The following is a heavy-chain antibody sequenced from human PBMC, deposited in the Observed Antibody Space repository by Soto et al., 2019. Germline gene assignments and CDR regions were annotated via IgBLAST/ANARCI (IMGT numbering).Heavy chain of an antibody. J-gene: IGHJ4*02. CDR1: GGTFSSYT. D-gene: IGHD6-6*01. CDR2: IIPILGIA. Sequence: SVKVSCKASGGTFSSYTISWVRQAPGQGLEWMGRIIPILGIANYAQKFQGRVTITADKSTSTAYMELSSLRSEDTAVYYCALTTSLAARPVDYWGQGTLVTVSS. V-gene: IGHV1-69*02. CDR3: ALTTSLAARPVDY.